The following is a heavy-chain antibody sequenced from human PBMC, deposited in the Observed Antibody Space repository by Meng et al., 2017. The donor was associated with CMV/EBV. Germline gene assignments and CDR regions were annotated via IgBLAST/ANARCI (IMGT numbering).Heavy chain of an antibody. V-gene: IGHV3-30-3*01. D-gene: IGHD2-8*01. Sequence: GGSLRLSCTVSGFIFSTYAMHWVRQAPGKGLEWVAVISSDGSKAYYADSVRGRFTISRDNSKNTLHLQMVSLRAEDTAVYYCARPYCTSPRCWLYYYGLDVWGQGTTVTVSS. CDR1: GFIFSTYA. J-gene: IGHJ6*02. CDR2: ISSDGSKA. CDR3: ARPYCTSPRCWLYYYGLDV.